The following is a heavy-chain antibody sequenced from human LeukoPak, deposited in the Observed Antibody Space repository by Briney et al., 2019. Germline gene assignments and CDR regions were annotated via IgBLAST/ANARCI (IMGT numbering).Heavy chain of an antibody. V-gene: IGHV4-39*07. CDR3: ARDGWEPL. D-gene: IGHD1-26*01. CDR2: IYYGGST. J-gene: IGHJ4*02. CDR1: GGSVSRNSDY. Sequence: PSETLSLTCTVSGGSVSRNSDYWSWIRQPPGKGLEWIGSIYYGGSTYYNPSLKSRVTISVDTSKNQFSLMVSSVTVADTGVYYCARDGWEPLWGQGTLVTVSS.